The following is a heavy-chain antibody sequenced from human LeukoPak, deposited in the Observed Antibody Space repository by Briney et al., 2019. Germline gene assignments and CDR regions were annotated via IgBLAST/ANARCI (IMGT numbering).Heavy chain of an antibody. V-gene: IGHV4-34*01. CDR1: GGSFSNYY. CDR3: ARQRYCSSTSCPKGQYFQH. J-gene: IGHJ1*01. Sequence: SETLSLTCAVYGGSFSNYYWSWIRQTPGKGLEWIGEINHSGSTNYNPSLKSRVTISVDTSKNQFSLKLSSVTAADTAVYYCARQRYCSSTSCPKGQYFQHWGQGTLVTVSS. CDR2: INHSGST. D-gene: IGHD2-2*01.